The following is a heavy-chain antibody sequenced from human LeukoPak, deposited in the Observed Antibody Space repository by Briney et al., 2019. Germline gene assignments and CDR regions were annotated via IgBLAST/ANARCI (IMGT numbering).Heavy chain of an antibody. CDR3: ATTGATSPYSASWFNIEY. CDR2: IYYSGGT. J-gene: IGHJ4*02. Sequence: SETLSLTCTVSGGSVTSYYCNWVRQPPGRGLEWIGYIYYSGGTNCNPSLESRVTISLDTAKNQFSLKLRSVTAEDTAVYYCATTGATSPYSASWFNIEYWGQGTLVTVSS. CDR1: GGSVTSYY. D-gene: IGHD6-13*01. V-gene: IGHV4-59*08.